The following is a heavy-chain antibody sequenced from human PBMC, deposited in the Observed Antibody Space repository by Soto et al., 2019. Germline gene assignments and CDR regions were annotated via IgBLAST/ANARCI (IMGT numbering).Heavy chain of an antibody. D-gene: IGHD3-16*01. CDR1: GGTFSSYA. CDR2: ILPIFGTA. CDR3: AQCLLGVNYYYGMDV. V-gene: IGHV1-69*12. Sequence: QVQLVQSGAEVKKPGSSVKVSCKASGGTFSSYAISWVRQAPGQGLEWMGGILPIFGTADYGQKFQGRVTSAAHEPTSTAYVELSSLRSEDTAGYYCAQCLLGVNYYYGMDVWGQGATVSVSS. J-gene: IGHJ6*02.